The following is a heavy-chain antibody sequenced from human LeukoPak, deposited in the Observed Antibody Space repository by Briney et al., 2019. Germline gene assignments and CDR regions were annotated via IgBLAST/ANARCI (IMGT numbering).Heavy chain of an antibody. J-gene: IGHJ3*02. Sequence: GASVKVSCKASGGTFSSYAISWVRQAPGQGLEWMGGIIPIFGTANYAQKFQGRVTITADKSTSTAYMELSSLRSEDTAVYYCASPIPARIQLWLPDAFDIWGQGTMVTVSS. CDR1: GGTFSSYA. CDR3: ASPIPARIQLWLPDAFDI. CDR2: IIPIFGTA. V-gene: IGHV1-69*06. D-gene: IGHD5-18*01.